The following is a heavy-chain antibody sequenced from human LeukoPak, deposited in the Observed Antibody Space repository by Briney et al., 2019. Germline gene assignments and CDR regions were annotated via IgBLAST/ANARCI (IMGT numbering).Heavy chain of an antibody. CDR3: AKDLPYYDSSGPFDY. J-gene: IGHJ4*02. D-gene: IGHD3-22*01. V-gene: IGHV3-23*01. CDR2: ISGSGGST. CDR1: GFTFSSYA. Sequence: PGGSLRLSCAASGFTFSSYAMSWVRQAPGKGLEWVSAISGSGGSTYYADSAKGRFTISRDNSKNTLYLQMNSLRAEDTAVYYCAKDLPYYDSSGPFDYWGQGTLVTVSS.